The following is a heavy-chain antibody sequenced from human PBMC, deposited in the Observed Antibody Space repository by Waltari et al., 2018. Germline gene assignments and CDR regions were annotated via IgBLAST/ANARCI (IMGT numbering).Heavy chain of an antibody. Sequence: EVQLVESGGGLVQPGGSLRLSCAASGFTFSSYEMNWVRQAPGQGREGVAYISRSGSTIYDADSVKGRLTISRENAKNSLYLQRNSLRAEDTAVYYCARVGSRTMVRGVPGAFDIWGQGTMVTVSS. CDR2: ISRSGSTI. CDR1: GFTFSSYE. J-gene: IGHJ3*02. CDR3: ARVGSRTMVRGVPGAFDI. D-gene: IGHD3-10*01. V-gene: IGHV3-48*03.